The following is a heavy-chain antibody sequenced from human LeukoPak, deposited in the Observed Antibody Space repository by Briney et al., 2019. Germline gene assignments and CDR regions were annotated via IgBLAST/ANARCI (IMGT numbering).Heavy chain of an antibody. Sequence: PGGSLRLSCAASGFTFSSYSMNWVRQAPGKGLEWVSYLTSSSTIYYADSVKGRFTTSRDNAKNTVFLQMNSLRVEDTAVYYCARGGFSHGFDLWGQGTRVTVSS. CDR2: LTSSSTI. V-gene: IGHV3-48*04. J-gene: IGHJ4*02. CDR3: ARGGFSHGFDL. D-gene: IGHD2/OR15-2a*01. CDR1: GFTFSSYS.